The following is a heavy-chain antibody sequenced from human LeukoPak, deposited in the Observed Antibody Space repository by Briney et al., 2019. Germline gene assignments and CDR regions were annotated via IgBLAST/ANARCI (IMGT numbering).Heavy chain of an antibody. CDR1: GFTFSSSS. V-gene: IGHV3-23*01. CDR3: AKEIFSGLLYIDY. J-gene: IGHJ4*02. D-gene: IGHD5-12*01. Sequence: GGSLRLSCAASGFTFSSSSISWVRQAPGKGREWVSAITDAVGSTHYADSVKGRFTISSDNSKNTVYLQMNSLRPEDMAVYYCAKEIFSGLLYIDYWGQGTLVTVSS. CDR2: ITDAVGST.